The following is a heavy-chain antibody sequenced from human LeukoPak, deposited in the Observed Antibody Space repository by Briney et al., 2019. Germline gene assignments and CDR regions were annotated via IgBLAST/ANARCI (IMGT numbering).Heavy chain of an antibody. V-gene: IGHV3-74*03. CDR3: AREARVGGALQY. CDR1: GLTFSTYW. D-gene: IGHD1-26*01. J-gene: IGHJ4*02. CDR2: INPDGSIR. Sequence: GGSLRLSCAASGLTFSTYWMHWVRQAPGKGLAWVARINPDGSIRTYANSVQGRVTISRDTAKDTLFLQMNSLRAEDTVVYYCAREARVGGALQYWGQGTPVTVSS.